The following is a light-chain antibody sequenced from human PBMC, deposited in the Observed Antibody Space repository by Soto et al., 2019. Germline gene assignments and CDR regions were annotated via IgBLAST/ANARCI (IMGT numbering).Light chain of an antibody. CDR3: QQYSNWPLT. V-gene: IGKV3-15*01. CDR2: GAS. CDR1: QSVSSN. Sequence: EIVMTQSPATLSVSPGEGATLSCRASQSVSSNLAWYQHKPGQAPRLLIFGASTRATGIPARFSGSGSGAAFSLTLSALQSEDFAIYYCQQYSNWPLTFGGGTKVGIK. J-gene: IGKJ4*01.